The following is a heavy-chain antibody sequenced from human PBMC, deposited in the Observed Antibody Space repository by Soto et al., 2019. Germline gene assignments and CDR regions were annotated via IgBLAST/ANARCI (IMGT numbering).Heavy chain of an antibody. J-gene: IGHJ4*02. CDR1: GFTFSNYV. CDR3: ARRSSSWYFDY. CDR2: ISGSDGST. V-gene: IGHV3-23*01. Sequence: GGSLRLSCAASGFTFSNYVVSWVRQAPGKGLEWVSVISGSDGSTYYADSVKGRFTISRDNSKNTLNLQMNSLRAEDTAVYYCARRSSSWYFDYWGQGTLVTVSS. D-gene: IGHD6-13*01.